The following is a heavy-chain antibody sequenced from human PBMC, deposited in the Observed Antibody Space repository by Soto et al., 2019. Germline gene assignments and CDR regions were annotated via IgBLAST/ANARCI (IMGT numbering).Heavy chain of an antibody. V-gene: IGHV3-21*01. Sequence: VGFLRLWWAAAGGTCVGHGGHWVLQAPGKGLEWVSSISNSSSYIYYADSVKGRFTISRDNAKNSLYLQMNSLRAEDTAVYYCARELPGGWETNDAFDIWGQGTMVTVSS. CDR1: GGTCVGHG. J-gene: IGHJ3*02. D-gene: IGHD5-12*01. CDR3: ARELPGGWETNDAFDI. CDR2: ISNSSSYI.